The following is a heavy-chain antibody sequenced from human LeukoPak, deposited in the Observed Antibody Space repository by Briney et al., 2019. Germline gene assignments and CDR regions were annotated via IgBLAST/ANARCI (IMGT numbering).Heavy chain of an antibody. Sequence: SETLSLTCTVSGGSISSFYWSWIRQPPGKGLEWIGYIYYSGSTNYNPSLESRVTISVDKSKNQFSLRLTSVTAADTAVYYCARVTGYMIEDYFDYWGQGTLLTVSS. CDR2: IYYSGST. J-gene: IGHJ4*02. CDR1: GGSISSFY. V-gene: IGHV4-59*12. D-gene: IGHD3-9*01. CDR3: ARVTGYMIEDYFDY.